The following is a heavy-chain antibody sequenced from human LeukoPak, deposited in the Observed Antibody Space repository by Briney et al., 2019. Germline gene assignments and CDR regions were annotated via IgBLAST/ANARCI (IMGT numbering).Heavy chain of an antibody. Sequence: GESLKISCKGSGYSFTNYRIGWVRQMPGKGLEWMGIIYPGDSDTRYSPSFQGQVTISADKSISTAYLQWSSLKASDTAMYYCARARFCSGGTCYAEYWGQGTLVTVSS. CDR2: IYPGDSDT. J-gene: IGHJ4*02. CDR1: GYSFTNYR. V-gene: IGHV5-51*01. D-gene: IGHD2-15*01. CDR3: ARARFCSGGTCYAEY.